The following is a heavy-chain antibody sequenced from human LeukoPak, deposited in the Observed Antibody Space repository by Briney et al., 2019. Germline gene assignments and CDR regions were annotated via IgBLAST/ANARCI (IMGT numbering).Heavy chain of an antibody. CDR3: VRPDRIFGVPAAFDA. D-gene: IGHD3-3*02. Sequence: SVKASCKASGGSFSDYPINWVRQAPGQGLEWLGGIIPKYSASNYAQAFQGRVTITADESTNTVYMEMSGLRPDDTAVYYCVRPDRIFGVPAAFDAWGQGTLVAVSS. CDR2: IIPKYSAS. J-gene: IGHJ3*01. V-gene: IGHV1-69*13. CDR1: GGSFSDYP.